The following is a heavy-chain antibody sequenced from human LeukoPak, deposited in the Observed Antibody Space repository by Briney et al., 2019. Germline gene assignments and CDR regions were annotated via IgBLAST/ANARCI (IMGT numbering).Heavy chain of an antibody. CDR1: GFTFSNAW. D-gene: IGHD3-22*01. V-gene: IGHV3-15*01. Sequence: GGSLRLSCAASGFTFSNAWMSWVRQAPGKGLEWVGRIKSKTDGGTTDYAAPVKGRFTISRDDSKNTLYLQMNSLKTEDTAVYYCTTGLYDSSGYYYGRGLDYWGQGTPVTVSS. J-gene: IGHJ4*02. CDR2: IKSKTDGGTT. CDR3: TTGLYDSSGYYYGRGLDY.